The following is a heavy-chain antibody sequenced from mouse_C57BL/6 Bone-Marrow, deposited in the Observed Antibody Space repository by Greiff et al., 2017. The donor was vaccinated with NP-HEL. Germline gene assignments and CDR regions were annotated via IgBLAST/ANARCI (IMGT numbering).Heavy chain of an antibody. V-gene: IGHV1-72*01. D-gene: IGHD1-1*01. Sequence: QVQLQQPGADLVKPGASVKLSCKASGYTFTSYWMHWVKQRPGRGLEWIGRIDPNSGGTKFNEKFKTKATLTVDKPSSPAYMQLSSLTSEDSAVYYWARYYYGSRGWYFDVWGTGTTVTVSS. J-gene: IGHJ1*03. CDR2: IDPNSGGT. CDR3: ARYYYGSRGWYFDV. CDR1: GYTFTSYW.